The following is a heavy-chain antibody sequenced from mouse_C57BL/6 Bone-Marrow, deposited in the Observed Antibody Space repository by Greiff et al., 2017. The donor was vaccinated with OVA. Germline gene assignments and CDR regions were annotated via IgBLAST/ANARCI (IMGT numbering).Heavy chain of an antibody. J-gene: IGHJ4*01. D-gene: IGHD3-1*01. V-gene: IGHV5-15*01. Sequence: EVMLVESGGGLVQPGGSLKLSCAASGFTFSDYGMAWVRQAPRKGPEWVAFISNLAYSIYYADTVTGRFTISTENAKNTLYLEMSSLRSEDTAMYYCARHRGYAMDYWGQGTSVTVSS. CDR1: GFTFSDYG. CDR2: ISNLAYSI. CDR3: ARHRGYAMDY.